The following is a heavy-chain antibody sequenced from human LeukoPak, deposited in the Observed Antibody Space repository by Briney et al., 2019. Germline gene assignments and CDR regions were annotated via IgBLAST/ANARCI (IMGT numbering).Heavy chain of an antibody. Sequence: ASVKVSCKASGYTFTTYGISWVRQAPGQGLEWMGWISTYNGNTEYAQNLQGTVTMTTDTSTSTAYMELRSLRSDDTAVYYCARGVRGKGPVDYWGQGTLVTVSS. D-gene: IGHD6-25*01. CDR2: ISTYNGNT. J-gene: IGHJ4*02. CDR1: GYTFTTYG. CDR3: ARGVRGKGPVDY. V-gene: IGHV1-18*01.